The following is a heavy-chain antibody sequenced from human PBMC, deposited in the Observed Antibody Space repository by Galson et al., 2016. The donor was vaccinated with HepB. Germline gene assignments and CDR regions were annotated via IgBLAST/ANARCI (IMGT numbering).Heavy chain of an antibody. V-gene: IGHV3-30*03. CDR1: GFTFGTHA. Sequence: SLRLSCAASGFTFGTHAMHWVRQAPGKGLEWVAVISYDGNNNYYVDSVKGRFTISRDNSQNTLFLQMNSLRTEDTAIYYCASGDSASLWRYYFDYWGPGNLVTVSS. J-gene: IGHJ4*02. D-gene: IGHD1-26*01. CDR3: ASGDSASLWRYYFDY. CDR2: ISYDGNNN.